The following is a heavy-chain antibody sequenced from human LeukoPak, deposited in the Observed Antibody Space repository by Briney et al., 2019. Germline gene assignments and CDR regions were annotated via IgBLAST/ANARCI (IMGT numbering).Heavy chain of an antibody. CDR1: GGSISSGGYY. CDR2: IYYSGST. D-gene: IGHD4-23*01. J-gene: IGHJ3*02. V-gene: IGHV4-31*11. Sequence: PSGTLSLTCAVSGGSISSGGYYWSWIRQHPGKGLEWIGYIYYSGSTNYNPSLKSRVTISVDTSKNQFSLKLSSVTAADTAVYYCARHMTTVVTNAFDIWGQGTMVTVSS. CDR3: ARHMTTVVTNAFDI.